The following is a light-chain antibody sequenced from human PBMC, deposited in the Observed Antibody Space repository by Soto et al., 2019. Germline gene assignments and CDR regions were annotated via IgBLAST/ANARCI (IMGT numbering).Light chain of an antibody. J-gene: IGKJ5*01. CDR1: QSFRGL. Sequence: EIVLTQSPGTLSLSPGERATLSCRASQSFRGLLAWYQQKPSQAPRLLIYDAYNRATGIPPRFSGSGSGTDFTLTISSLEPEDSAVYYCQQRHMWPITFGQGTRLEIK. CDR2: DAY. CDR3: QQRHMWPIT. V-gene: IGKV3-11*01.